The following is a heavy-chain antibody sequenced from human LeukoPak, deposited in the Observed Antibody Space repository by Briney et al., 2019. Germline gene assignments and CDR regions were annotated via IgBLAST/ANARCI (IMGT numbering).Heavy chain of an antibody. CDR3: AREGDYDYVWGSFRHGYLDS. V-gene: IGHV3-33*08. CDR2: IWYDGSNK. Sequence: GGSLRLSCAASGFTVSSDYMSWVRQAPGKGLEWVAVIWYDGSNKYYADSVKGRFTISRDNSKNTLYLQMNSLRAEDTAVYYCAREGDYDYVWGSFRHGYLDSWGQGTLVTVSS. D-gene: IGHD3-16*02. J-gene: IGHJ4*02. CDR1: GFTVSSDY.